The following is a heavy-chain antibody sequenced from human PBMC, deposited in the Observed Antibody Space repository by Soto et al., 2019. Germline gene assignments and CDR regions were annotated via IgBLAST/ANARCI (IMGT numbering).Heavy chain of an antibody. CDR1: VFPFSDSD. Sequence: KTGVSLALACSASVFPFSDSDVSWIRQAPGKGLEWISYITFSGNTVYYADSLKGRFTISRDNAKNSLYLQMNRLRAEDTAVYYCARVSWREKYGMDVWGQGTTVTVSS. CDR2: ITFSGNTV. V-gene: IGHV3-11*01. J-gene: IGHJ6*02. CDR3: ARVSWREKYGMDV.